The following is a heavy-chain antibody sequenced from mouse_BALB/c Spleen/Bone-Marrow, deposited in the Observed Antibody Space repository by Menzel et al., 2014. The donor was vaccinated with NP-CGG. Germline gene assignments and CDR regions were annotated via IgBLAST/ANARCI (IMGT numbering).Heavy chain of an antibody. CDR1: GFTFXSFG. V-gene: IGHV5-17*02. Sequence: EVQLVESGGGLVQPGGSRKLSCAASGFTFXSFGMHWVRQAPEKGLEWVAYISSGSSTIYYADTVKGRFTISRDNPKNTLFLQMTSLRSEDTAMYYCARDRYDEYFDVWGAGTTVTVSS. D-gene: IGHD2-14*01. CDR2: ISSGSSTI. J-gene: IGHJ1*01. CDR3: ARDRYDEYFDV.